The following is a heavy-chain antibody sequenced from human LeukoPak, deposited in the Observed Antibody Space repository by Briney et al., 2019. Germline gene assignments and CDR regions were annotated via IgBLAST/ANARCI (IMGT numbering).Heavy chain of an antibody. J-gene: IGHJ3*01. V-gene: IGHV3-74*01. Sequence: GGSLRLSCVASGFTFSSYWMHWVRQDPRKGLVWVSRINGDGRNINYADSVRGRFTISRDNAKNTLYMQMNSLRVDDTAVYYCVREASGVSSSAFDVWGQGTMVTVSS. CDR2: INGDGRNI. CDR3: VREASGVSSSAFDV. D-gene: IGHD1-26*01. CDR1: GFTFSSYW.